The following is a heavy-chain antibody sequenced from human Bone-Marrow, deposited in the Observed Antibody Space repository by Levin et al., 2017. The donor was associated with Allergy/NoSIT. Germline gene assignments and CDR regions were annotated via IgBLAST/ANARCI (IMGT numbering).Heavy chain of an antibody. CDR3: AKEGLAVAGYYFDS. CDR1: GFTFSSYA. Sequence: AGESLKISCAASGFTFSSYAMSWVRQAPGKGLEWVSSISGSGTITHYAESVKGRFTISRDISKNMLHLQMNSLRAEDTAIYFCAKEGLAVAGYYFDSWGQGTLVTVSS. J-gene: IGHJ4*02. V-gene: IGHV3-23*01. D-gene: IGHD6-19*01. CDR2: ISGSGTIT.